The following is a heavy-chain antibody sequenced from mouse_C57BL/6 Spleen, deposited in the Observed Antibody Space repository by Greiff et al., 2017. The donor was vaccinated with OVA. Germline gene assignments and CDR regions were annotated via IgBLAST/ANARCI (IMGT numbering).Heavy chain of an antibody. J-gene: IGHJ3*01. Sequence: VQLQESGAELARPGASVKMSCKASGYTFTSYTMHWVKQRPGQGLEWIGYINPSSGYTKYNQKFKDKATLTADKSSSTAYMHLSSLTSEDSAVYYCARRAAQATGFAYWGQGTLVTVSA. CDR1: GYTFTSYT. CDR3: ARRAAQATGFAY. D-gene: IGHD3-2*02. V-gene: IGHV1-4*01. CDR2: INPSSGYT.